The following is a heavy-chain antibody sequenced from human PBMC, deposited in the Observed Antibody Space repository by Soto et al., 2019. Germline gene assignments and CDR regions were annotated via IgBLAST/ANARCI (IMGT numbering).Heavy chain of an antibody. D-gene: IGHD5-12*01. CDR1: GFTFSSYG. Sequence: LRLSCAASGFTFSSYGMHWVRQAPGKGLEWVAVIWYDGSNKYYVDSVKGRFTISRDNSKNTLYLQMNSLRAEDTAVYYCARGNSGYDLGSYYYYGMDVWGQGTTVTVSS. J-gene: IGHJ6*02. CDR3: ARGNSGYDLGSYYYYGMDV. CDR2: IWYDGSNK. V-gene: IGHV3-33*01.